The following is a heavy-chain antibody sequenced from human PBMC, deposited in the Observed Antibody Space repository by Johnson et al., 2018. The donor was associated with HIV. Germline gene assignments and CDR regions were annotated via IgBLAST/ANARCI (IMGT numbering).Heavy chain of an antibody. Sequence: VQLVESGGGLVKPGGSLRLSCAASGFTFSNAWMSWVRQAPGKGLEWVGRIKSKTDGGTTDYAAPVKGRLTISRDDSKNTLYLQMNSLKTEDTAVYYCTTAVDGAPDAFDIWGQGTMVTVSS. CDR2: IKSKTDGGTT. V-gene: IGHV3-15*01. J-gene: IGHJ3*02. CDR1: GFTFSNAW. CDR3: TTAVDGAPDAFDI. D-gene: IGHD4-17*01.